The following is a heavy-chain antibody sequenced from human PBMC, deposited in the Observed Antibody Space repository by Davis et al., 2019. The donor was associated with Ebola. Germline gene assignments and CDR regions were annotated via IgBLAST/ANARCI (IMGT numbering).Heavy chain of an antibody. J-gene: IGHJ6*02. Sequence: SETLSLTCAVYGGSFSDYFWSWIRQSQGKGLEWIGKVSHGGVSDYNPSLRSRVTISVDTSKNQFSLKMNPVTAADTAVYYCARGIEKYYYGSGLGVWGQGTTVTVSS. CDR3: ARGIEKYYYGSGLGV. CDR2: VSHGGVS. CDR1: GGSFSDYF. D-gene: IGHD3-10*01. V-gene: IGHV4-34*01.